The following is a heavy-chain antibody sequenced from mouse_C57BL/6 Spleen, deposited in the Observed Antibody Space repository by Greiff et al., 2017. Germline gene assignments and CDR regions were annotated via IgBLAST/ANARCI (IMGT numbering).Heavy chain of an antibody. CDR1: GYTFTSYW. V-gene: IGHV1-64*01. CDR2: IHPNSGST. D-gene: IGHD1-1*01. CDR3: ARSDYGSSYGWYFDV. Sequence: QVQLQQPGAELVKPGASVKLSCKASGYTFTSYWMHWVKQRPGQGLEWIGMIHPNSGSTNYNEKFKSKATLTVDKSSSTAYMQLRSLTSEDSAVYDCARSDYGSSYGWYFDVWGTGTTVTVSS. J-gene: IGHJ1*03.